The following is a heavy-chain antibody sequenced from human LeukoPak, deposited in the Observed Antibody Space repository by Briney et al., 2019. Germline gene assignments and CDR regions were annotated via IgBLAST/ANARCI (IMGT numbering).Heavy chain of an antibody. CDR3: ARGVYGSGSSHDY. CDR2: IKLDGSEK. Sequence: GGSPRLSCAASGFTFSSHWMSWARQAPGKGLEWVANIKLDGSEKYYVDSVKGRFTISRDNAKNSLYLQMNSLRVEDTAVYYCARGVYGSGSSHDYWGQGTLVTVSS. D-gene: IGHD3-10*01. V-gene: IGHV3-7*01. J-gene: IGHJ4*02. CDR1: GFTFSSHW.